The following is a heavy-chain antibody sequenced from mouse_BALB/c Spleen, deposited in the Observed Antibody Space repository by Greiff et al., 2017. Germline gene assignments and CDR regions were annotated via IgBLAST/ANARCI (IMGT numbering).Heavy chain of an antibody. CDR3: AREDGNYEGNAMDY. J-gene: IGHJ4*01. CDR2: INPSSGYT. Sequence: VQLQQSGAELARPGASVKMSCKASGYTFTSYTMHWVKQRPGQGLEWIGYINPSSGYTNYNQKFKDKATLTADKSSSTAYMQLSSLTSEDSAVYYCAREDGNYEGNAMDYWGQGTSVTVSS. V-gene: IGHV1-4*01. D-gene: IGHD2-1*01. CDR1: GYTFTSYT.